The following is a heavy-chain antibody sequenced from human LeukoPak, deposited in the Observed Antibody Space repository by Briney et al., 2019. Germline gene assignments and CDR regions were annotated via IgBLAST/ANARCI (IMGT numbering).Heavy chain of an antibody. J-gene: IGHJ5*02. CDR2: IYYSGST. CDR3: ASSPTMGLNWFDP. V-gene: IGHV4-61*08. Sequence: SETLSLTCTVSGGSISSGDYYRSWIRQPPGKGLEWIGYIYYSGSTDYNPSLKSRVTISVDTSKNQFSLKLSSVTAADTAVYYCASSPTMGLNWFDPWGQGTLVTVSS. D-gene: IGHD5-24*01. CDR1: GGSISSGDYY.